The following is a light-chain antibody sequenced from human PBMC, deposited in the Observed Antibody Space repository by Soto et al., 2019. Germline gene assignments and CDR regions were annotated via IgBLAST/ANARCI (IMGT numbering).Light chain of an antibody. V-gene: IGKV2-30*02. CDR2: KVS. CDR1: QSLVHRDGNTY. Sequence: DVVMTQSPPSLPVTLGQPASLSCRSSQSLVHRDGNTYLNWFQQRPGHSPRRLIYKVSNRDSGVPDRFSGSGSGTDFSLRISRVEAEDVGVYYCMQGTQWPWTFGQGTKVEIK. CDR3: MQGTQWPWT. J-gene: IGKJ1*01.